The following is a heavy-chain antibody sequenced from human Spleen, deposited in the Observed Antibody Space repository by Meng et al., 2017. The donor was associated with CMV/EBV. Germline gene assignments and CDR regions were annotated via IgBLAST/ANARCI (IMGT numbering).Heavy chain of an antibody. CDR1: GYTFTGYY. CDR2: INPNSGGT. Sequence: ASVKVSCKASGYTFTGYYMHWVRQAPGQGLEWMGWINPNSGGTNYAQKFQGRVTMTRDTSISTASMEMSRLRSDHTAVYYCARVRWELPPFDYWGQGTLVTVSS. J-gene: IGHJ4*02. CDR3: ARVRWELPPFDY. D-gene: IGHD1-26*01. V-gene: IGHV1-2*02.